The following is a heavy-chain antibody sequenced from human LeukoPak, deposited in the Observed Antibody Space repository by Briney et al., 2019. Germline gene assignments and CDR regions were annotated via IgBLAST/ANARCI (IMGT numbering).Heavy chain of an antibody. CDR1: GGSFSSYY. Sequence: PSETLSLTCAVYGGSFSSYYWSWLRQPPGKGLEWIGYIYYSGSTNYNPSLKSRVTISVDMSKNQLSLKLSSVTAADTAVYYCARGRRDPLWGRGTLVTVSS. CDR2: IYYSGST. J-gene: IGHJ2*01. CDR3: ARGRRDPL. V-gene: IGHV4-59*12. D-gene: IGHD5-24*01.